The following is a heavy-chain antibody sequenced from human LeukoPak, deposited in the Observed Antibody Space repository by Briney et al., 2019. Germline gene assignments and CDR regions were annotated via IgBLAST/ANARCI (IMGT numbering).Heavy chain of an antibody. CDR3: ARLSCSSTNCYTLLNY. CDR1: GFTFRSHW. J-gene: IGHJ4*02. V-gene: IGHV3-7*03. Sequence: PGGSLRLSCAASGFTFRSHWMSWVRQAPGEGLEWVASINQDASDKRYVDSVKGRFTISRDNTKTSLYLQMDSLRTEDTAIYYCARLSCSSTNCYTLLNYWGQGTLVTVSS. D-gene: IGHD2-2*01. CDR2: INQDASDK.